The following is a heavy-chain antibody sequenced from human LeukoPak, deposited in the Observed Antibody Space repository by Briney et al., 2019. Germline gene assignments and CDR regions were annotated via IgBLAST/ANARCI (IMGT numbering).Heavy chain of an antibody. J-gene: IGHJ4*02. V-gene: IGHV3-48*01. CDR3: ARERPLDY. CDR2: ISNSGSDM. CDR1: GFTFSTYN. Sequence: QSGGSLRLSCAASGFTFSTYNMNWVRQAPGKGPEWVSFISNSGSDMYYRDSVKGRFTISRDNAENSLYLQMDSLRAEDMAVYFCARERPLDYWGQGTLVTVSS.